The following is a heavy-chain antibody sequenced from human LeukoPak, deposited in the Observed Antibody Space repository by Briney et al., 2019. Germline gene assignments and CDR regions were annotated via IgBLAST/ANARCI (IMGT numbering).Heavy chain of an antibody. CDR1: GYTLTDYY. Sequence: ASVKVSCKASGYTLTDYYMHWVRQAPGQGLEWMGRINPNSGGTNYAQKFQGRVTMTRDTSISTVYMELSRLGSDDTAVYYCAGVGYYESSGYYEYWGQGTLVTVSS. CDR3: AGVGYYESSGYYEY. J-gene: IGHJ4*02. CDR2: INPNSGGT. D-gene: IGHD3-22*01. V-gene: IGHV1-2*06.